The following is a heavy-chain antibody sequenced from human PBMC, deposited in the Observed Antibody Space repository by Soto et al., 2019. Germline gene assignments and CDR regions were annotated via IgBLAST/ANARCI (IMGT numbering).Heavy chain of an antibody. D-gene: IGHD3-3*01. V-gene: IGHV4-59*08. J-gene: IGHJ6*03. CDR2: IYYSGST. CDR3: ATRAADYDFWSGYYSYYYYMDV. Sequence: SEALSLTCTVSGGSIRSYYWSWIRQPPGKGLEWIGYIYYSGSTNYNPSLKSRVTISVDTSKNQFSLKLSSVTAADTAVYYCATRAADYDFWSGYYSYYYYMDVWGKGTKVTVSS. CDR1: GGSIRSYY.